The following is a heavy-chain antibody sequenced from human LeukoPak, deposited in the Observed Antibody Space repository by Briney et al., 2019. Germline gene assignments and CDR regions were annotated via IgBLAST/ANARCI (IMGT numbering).Heavy chain of an antibody. CDR2: IISGVGIT. D-gene: IGHD3-22*01. CDR3: AKGDYYDLDY. Sequence: GGSLRLSCAASGFTFSNFGMNWVRQAPGKGLEWVSIIISGVGITYYADSVKGRFTISRDNSRNTLYLQMNSLRAEDTAVYYCAKGDYYDLDYWGQGTLVTVSS. J-gene: IGHJ4*02. CDR1: GFTFSNFG. V-gene: IGHV3-23*01.